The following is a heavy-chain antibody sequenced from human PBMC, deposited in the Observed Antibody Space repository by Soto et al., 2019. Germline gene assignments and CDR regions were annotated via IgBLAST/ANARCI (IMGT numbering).Heavy chain of an antibody. Sequence: GESLKISCKASGYSFTTYWIAWVRQMPGKGLEWMGLIYPGDLETRYSPSFQGQVTISADPSINTAYLQWSSLKASDTAKYHCARHESLIYSYYGMYVWGQATTLTVSS. CDR3: ARHESLIYSYYGMYV. CDR1: GYSFTTYW. J-gene: IGHJ6*02. V-gene: IGHV5-51*01. CDR2: IYPGDLET. D-gene: IGHD2-21*01.